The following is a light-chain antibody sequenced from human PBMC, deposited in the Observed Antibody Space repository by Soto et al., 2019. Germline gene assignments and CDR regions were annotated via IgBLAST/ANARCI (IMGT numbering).Light chain of an antibody. CDR2: DAS. V-gene: IGKV3-11*01. CDR1: QSVGNY. CDR3: QQRSNWPLLYT. Sequence: EIVLTQSPATLSLSPGERATLSCRASQSVGNYLAWYQQKPGQAPRLLIYDASNRATDIPARFSGSGSGTDFTITNSSLAPEDFAVYYCQQRSNWPLLYTFGQGTKLDFK. J-gene: IGKJ2*01.